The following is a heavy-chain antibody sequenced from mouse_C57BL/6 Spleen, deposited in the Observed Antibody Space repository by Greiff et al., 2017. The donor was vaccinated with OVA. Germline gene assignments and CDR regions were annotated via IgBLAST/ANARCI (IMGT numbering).Heavy chain of an antibody. CDR3: ARRYYGSSYWYFDV. CDR2: ISDGGSYT. D-gene: IGHD1-1*01. V-gene: IGHV5-4*01. J-gene: IGHJ1*03. CDR1: GFTFSSYA. Sequence: EVQRVESGGGLVKPGGSLKLSCAASGFTFSSYAMSWVRQTPEKRLEWVATISDGGSYTYYPDNVKGRFTISRDNAKNNLYLQMSHLKSEDTAMYYCARRYYGSSYWYFDVWGTGTTVTVSS.